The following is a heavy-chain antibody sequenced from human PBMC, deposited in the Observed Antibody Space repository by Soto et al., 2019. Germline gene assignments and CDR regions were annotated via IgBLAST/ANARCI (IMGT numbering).Heavy chain of an antibody. V-gene: IGHV1-46*03. CDR3: SRVDPGETTPFDH. Sequence: QVQLVQSGAEVKKPGASVKVSCKASGYIFSSYYIHWVRQAPGQGLEWMGWINPFDGSRMFAQSFQGRVNMTRDTSTSTVYMEVSSLRSEDPAVYYCSRVDPGETTPFDHWGQGTLVTVSS. CDR2: INPFDGSR. J-gene: IGHJ4*02. CDR1: GYIFSSYY. D-gene: IGHD2-15*01.